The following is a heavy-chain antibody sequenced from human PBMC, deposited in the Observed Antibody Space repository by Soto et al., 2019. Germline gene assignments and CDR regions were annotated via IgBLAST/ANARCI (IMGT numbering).Heavy chain of an antibody. J-gene: IGHJ2*01. CDR3: ARAYGDYGNWYFDL. V-gene: IGHV3-53*01. CDR1: GFSVSTNY. Sequence: EVRLVESGGGLMQPGGSLRLSCAASGFSVSTNYMTWVRQAPEKGLEWVSVPYTGGTTYYADSVKGRFTISRDNSKKPLYLQMESLRGEDTAVYYCARAYGDYGNWYFDLWGRGTLVTVSS. CDR2: PYTGGTT. D-gene: IGHD4-17*01.